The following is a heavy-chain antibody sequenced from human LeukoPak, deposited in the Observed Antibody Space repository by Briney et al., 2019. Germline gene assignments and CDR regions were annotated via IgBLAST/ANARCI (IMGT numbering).Heavy chain of an antibody. CDR2: VSSSSSYI. J-gene: IGHJ4*02. Sequence: GGSLRPSCAASGFTFSTYTMNWVRQAPGKGLEWVSSVSSSSSYIYYADSVKGRFTISRDNAKNSLYLQMNSLRAEDTAVYYCARLDSSGYLYYFDYWGQGTLVTVSS. CDR1: GFTFSTYT. CDR3: ARLDSSGYLYYFDY. V-gene: IGHV3-21*01. D-gene: IGHD3-22*01.